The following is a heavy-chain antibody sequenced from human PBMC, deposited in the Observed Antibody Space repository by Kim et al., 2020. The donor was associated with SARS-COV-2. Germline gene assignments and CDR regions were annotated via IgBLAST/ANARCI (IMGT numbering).Heavy chain of an antibody. Sequence: GGSLRLSCAGSGFTFSNYWMAWVRQAPGKGLEWVAHIKQDGSETYYVDSVKGRFTISRDNAKNSLYLQMNSLRAEDTALYNCARGWMYPDLWRRGTLVTVSS. CDR1: GFTFSNYW. CDR2: IKQDGSET. CDR3: ARGWMYPDL. J-gene: IGHJ2*01. V-gene: IGHV3-7*03. D-gene: IGHD6-19*01.